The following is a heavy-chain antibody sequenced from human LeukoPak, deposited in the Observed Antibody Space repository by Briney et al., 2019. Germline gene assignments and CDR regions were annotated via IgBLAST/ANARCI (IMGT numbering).Heavy chain of an antibody. J-gene: IGHJ4*02. D-gene: IGHD3-10*01. CDR1: GGSISSSSYY. V-gene: IGHV4-39*01. Sequence: PSETLSLTCTVSGGSISSSSYYWGWIRQPPGKGLEWIGSIYYSGSTYYNPSLKSRVTISVDTSKNQFSLKLSSVTAADTAVYYCARYGSGRLPFDYWGQGTLVTVSS. CDR3: ARYGSGRLPFDY. CDR2: IYYSGST.